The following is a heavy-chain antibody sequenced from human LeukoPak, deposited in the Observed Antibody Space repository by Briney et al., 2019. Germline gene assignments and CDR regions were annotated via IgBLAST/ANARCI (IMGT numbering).Heavy chain of an antibody. D-gene: IGHD5-18*01. J-gene: IGHJ4*02. CDR3: ARVYVDTAMVTEGRYYFDY. CDR2: IYYSGST. CDR1: GGSISSYY. V-gene: IGHV4-59*12. Sequence: SETLSLTCTVSGGSISSYYWSWIRQPPGKGLEWIGYIYYSGSTNYNPSLKSRVTISVDTSKNQFSLKLSSVTAADTAVYYCARVYVDTAMVTEGRYYFDYWGQGTLVTVSS.